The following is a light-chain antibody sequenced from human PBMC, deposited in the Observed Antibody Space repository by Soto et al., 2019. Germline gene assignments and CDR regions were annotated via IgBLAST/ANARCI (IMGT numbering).Light chain of an antibody. CDR1: TSNIGSNA. J-gene: IGLJ2*01. CDR2: GKN. V-gene: IGLV1-44*01. CDR3: AAWDDSLNGPL. Sequence: QSVLTQPPSASGTPGQRVTISCSGGTSNIGSNAVNWYQQLPGTAPKLLVYGKNQRPSGVPDRFSGSKSGTSASLAISGLQSDDEADYYCAAWDDSLNGPLFGGGTKVTVL.